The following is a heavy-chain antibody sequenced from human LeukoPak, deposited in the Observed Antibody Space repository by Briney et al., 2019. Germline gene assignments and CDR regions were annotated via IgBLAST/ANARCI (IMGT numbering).Heavy chain of an antibody. V-gene: IGHV4-59*12. CDR1: GGSISSYY. D-gene: IGHD6-13*01. CDR3: ARRGYSSTWYSRWFDP. J-gene: IGHJ5*02. CDR2: IYYSGST. Sequence: SETLSLTCTVSGGSISSYYWSWIRQPPGKGLEWIGYIYYSGSTNYNPSLKSRVTISVDTSKNQFSLKLSSVTAADTAVYYCARRGYSSTWYSRWFDPWGQGTLVTVSS.